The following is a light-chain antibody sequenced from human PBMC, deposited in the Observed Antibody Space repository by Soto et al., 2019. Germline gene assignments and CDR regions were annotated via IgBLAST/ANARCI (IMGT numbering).Light chain of an antibody. CDR2: EVS. J-gene: IGLJ1*01. Sequence: QSALTQPASVSGSPGQSITISCTGTSSDVGGYNYVSWYQQHPGKAPKLMIYEVSNRPSGVSNRFSGSKSGNTASLTISGLQAEDEAVYYCSSYTRSSTPYVFGTGTKLTVL. CDR1: SSDVGGYNY. V-gene: IGLV2-14*01. CDR3: SSYTRSSTPYV.